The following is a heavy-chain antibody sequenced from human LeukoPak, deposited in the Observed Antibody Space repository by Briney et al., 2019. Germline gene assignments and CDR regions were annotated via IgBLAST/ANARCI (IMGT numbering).Heavy chain of an antibody. V-gene: IGHV4-39*01. J-gene: IGHJ5*02. Sequence: SETLSLTCIVSGGSISSSSHYWAWIRQPPGKGLEWIGSIYYSGSTYYNPSLKSRVTISVDTSKNQFSLKLSSVTAADTAVYYCARHPYQLLWLSWFDPWGQGTLVTVSS. CDR2: IYYSGST. CDR1: GGSISSSSHY. CDR3: ARHPYQLLWLSWFDP. D-gene: IGHD2-2*01.